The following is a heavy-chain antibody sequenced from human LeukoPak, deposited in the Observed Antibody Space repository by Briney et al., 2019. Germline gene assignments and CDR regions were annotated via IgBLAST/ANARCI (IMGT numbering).Heavy chain of an antibody. V-gene: IGHV1-18*01. D-gene: IGHD1-26*01. Sequence: ASVKVSCKASGYTFTSYGISWVRQAPGQGLEWMGWISAYNGNTNYAQKLQGWVTMTRDTSISTAYMELSRLRSDDTAVYYCATQLVGATRECYYYGMDVWGQGTTVTVSS. CDR3: ATQLVGATRECYYYGMDV. CDR2: ISAYNGNT. CDR1: GYTFTSYG. J-gene: IGHJ6*02.